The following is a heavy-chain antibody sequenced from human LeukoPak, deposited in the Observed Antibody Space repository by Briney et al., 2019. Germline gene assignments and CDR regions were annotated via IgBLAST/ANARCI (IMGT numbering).Heavy chain of an antibody. V-gene: IGHV1-3*01. CDR2: INGGNGDT. J-gene: IGHJ6*02. CDR3: ARLGDGGSLHFGMDV. CDR1: GYTFTSYA. D-gene: IGHD4-23*01. Sequence: ASVKVSCKASGYTFTSYAMHWVRQAPGQRLEWMGWINGGNGDTKYSQKFQGRVTITRDTPASTAYMELSSLRSEDTAVYYCARLGDGGSLHFGMDVWGQGTTVTVSS.